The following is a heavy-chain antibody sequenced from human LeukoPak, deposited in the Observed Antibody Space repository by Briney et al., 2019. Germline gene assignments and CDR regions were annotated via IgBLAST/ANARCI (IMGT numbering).Heavy chain of an antibody. Sequence: ASVKVSCKASGGTFSSYAISWVRQAPGQGLEWMGGIIPIFGTANYAQKFQGRVTITADESTSTAYMELSSLRSEDTAVYYYARYPASGAGTSNWFDPWGQGTLVTVSS. CDR1: GGTFSSYA. CDR2: IIPIFGTA. V-gene: IGHV1-69*13. CDR3: ARYPASGAGTSNWFDP. J-gene: IGHJ5*02. D-gene: IGHD6-19*01.